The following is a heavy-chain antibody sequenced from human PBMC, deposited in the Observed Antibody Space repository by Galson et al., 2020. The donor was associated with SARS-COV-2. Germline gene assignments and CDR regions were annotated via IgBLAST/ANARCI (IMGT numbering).Heavy chain of an antibody. V-gene: IGHV5-51*01. Sequence: GESLKISCKGSGYSFTSYWIGWVRQMPGKGLEWMGIIYPGDSDTRYSPSFQGPVTIAADKSISTAYLQWSSLKASDTAMYYCAREDGYCSSTSCYPTFGMDVWGQGTTVTVSS. CDR2: IYPGDSDT. CDR3: AREDGYCSSTSCYPTFGMDV. J-gene: IGHJ6*02. D-gene: IGHD2-2*01. CDR1: GYSFTSYW.